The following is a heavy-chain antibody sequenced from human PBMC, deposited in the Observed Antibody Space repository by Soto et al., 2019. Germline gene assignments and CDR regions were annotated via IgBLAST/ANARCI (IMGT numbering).Heavy chain of an antibody. CDR3: VGARGRLVVFDY. V-gene: IGHV4-34*01. J-gene: IGHJ4*02. CDR2: IDGSGNT. Sequence: QVQLQQWGAGLLKPSETLSLTCAVNSESLSGYYWSWIRQSPGKGLEWIGEIDGSGNTNYSPSLRSRVAMSVDTSQNHFSLNLNSVSAADTAAYYCVGARGRLVVFDYWGQGTLVTVSS. CDR1: SESLSGYY. D-gene: IGHD3-22*01.